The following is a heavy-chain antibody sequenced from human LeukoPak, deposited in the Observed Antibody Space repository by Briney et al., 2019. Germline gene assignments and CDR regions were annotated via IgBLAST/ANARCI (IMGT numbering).Heavy chain of an antibody. CDR3: ATRALWRMLDCFDL. D-gene: IGHD3-16*01. CDR2: FDPEVDKI. Sequence: ASVKVSCKVSGKRLSGLSMAWVRQAPGKGLEWMGGFDPEVDKIRLAQKFQGRVTMTEDTSTDTAYMELNSLRSDDTAVYYCATRALWRMLDCFDLWGQGTMVTVS. CDR1: GKRLSGLS. J-gene: IGHJ3*01. V-gene: IGHV1-24*01.